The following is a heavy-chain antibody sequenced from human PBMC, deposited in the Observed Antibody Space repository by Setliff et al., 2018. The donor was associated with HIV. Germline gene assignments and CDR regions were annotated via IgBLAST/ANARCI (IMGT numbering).Heavy chain of an antibody. V-gene: IGHV3-7*01. Sequence: GSLRLSCAASGFAFSGHQMSWVRQAPGKGLEWVAKIKQDGSDKYYVDSVKGRFTISRDNAKNSLYLQMNSLRAEDTAVYYCARDSGDDYSDYYYYGMDVWGQGTTVTVSS. J-gene: IGHJ6*02. CDR2: IKQDGSDK. D-gene: IGHD4-4*01. CDR3: ARDSGDDYSDYYYYGMDV. CDR1: GFAFSGHQ.